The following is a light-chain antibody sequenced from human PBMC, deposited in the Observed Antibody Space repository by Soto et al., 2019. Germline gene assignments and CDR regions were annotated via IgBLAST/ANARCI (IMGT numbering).Light chain of an antibody. J-gene: IGLJ1*01. CDR2: VNNDGSH. V-gene: IGLV4-69*01. CDR3: QTWGTGIRV. Sequence: HPVLTQSPSASASLGASVKLTCTLSSGHSSYAIAWHQQQPEKGPRYLMKVNNDGSHSKGDGIPDRFSGSSSGAERYLTISSLQSEDEADYYCQTWGTGIRVFGTGTKLTVL. CDR1: SGHSSYA.